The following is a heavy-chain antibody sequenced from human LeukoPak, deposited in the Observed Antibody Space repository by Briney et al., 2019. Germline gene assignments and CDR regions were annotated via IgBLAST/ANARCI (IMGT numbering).Heavy chain of an antibody. J-gene: IGHJ1*01. CDR1: GDSVSRSDSY. CDR3: ARRRYYDGSGYLE. Sequence: SEXXSLTCSVSGDSVSRSDSYWDWIRQPPGKGVEWIGTIYYSGRTYYSPSLKSRVTMSVDPSNNQFSLNLRSVTAADTAVYYCARRRYYDGSGYLEWGQGTLLSVSS. D-gene: IGHD3-22*01. V-gene: IGHV4-39*01. CDR2: IYYSGRT.